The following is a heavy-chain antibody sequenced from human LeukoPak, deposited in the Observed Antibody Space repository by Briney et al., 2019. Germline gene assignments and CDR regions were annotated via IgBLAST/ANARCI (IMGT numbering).Heavy chain of an antibody. Sequence: GGSLRLSCAASGFTFSSYAMGWVRQAPGKGLEWISTISGSGDYTFYADSVKGRFTISTDSSQNSLFLQMNSLTADDTAIYYGARDGGRGGSPRHFDYGGQGPLVTVSS. CDR1: GFTFSSYA. V-gene: IGHV3-23*01. CDR2: ISGSGDYT. J-gene: IGHJ4*02. D-gene: IGHD2-15*01. CDR3: ARDGGRGGSPRHFDY.